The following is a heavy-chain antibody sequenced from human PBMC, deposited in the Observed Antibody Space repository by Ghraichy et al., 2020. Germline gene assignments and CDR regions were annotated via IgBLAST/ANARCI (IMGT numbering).Heavy chain of an antibody. Sequence: GESLNISCAASGFTFSSYAMSWVRQAPGKGLEWVSAISGSGGSTYYADSVKGRFTISRDNSKNTLYLQMNSLRAEDTAVYYCAKDRAVVTPIFDYWGQGTLVTVSS. CDR1: GFTFSSYA. V-gene: IGHV3-23*01. D-gene: IGHD4-23*01. CDR3: AKDRAVVTPIFDY. J-gene: IGHJ4*02. CDR2: ISGSGGST.